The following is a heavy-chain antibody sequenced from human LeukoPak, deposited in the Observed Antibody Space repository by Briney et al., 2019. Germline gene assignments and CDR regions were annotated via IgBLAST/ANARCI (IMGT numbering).Heavy chain of an antibody. J-gene: IGHJ4*02. V-gene: IGHV3-23*01. CDR3: AKDVDYGDYVVY. Sequence: PGGSLRLSCAASGFTFSSYAMSWVRQSPGKGLEWVSSLSGDGGTTDYADSVKGRFTISRDNSKNTLYLQMNSLRAEDTAVYYCAKDVDYGDYVVYWGQGTLVTVSS. CDR2: LSGDGGTT. CDR1: GFTFSSYA. D-gene: IGHD4-17*01.